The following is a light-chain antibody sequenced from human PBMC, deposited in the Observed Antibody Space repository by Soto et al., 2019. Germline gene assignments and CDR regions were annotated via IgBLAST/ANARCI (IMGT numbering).Light chain of an antibody. CDR3: SSYTDFTTYV. V-gene: IGLV2-14*03. Sequence: QSVLTQPASVSGSPGQSITISCTGTNSDVGAYSYVSWYQQYPGKAPKLLIYDVGARPSGISDRFSGPKSGNTTSLTISGLQAEDEADYYCSSYTDFTTYVFGSGTKVTV. J-gene: IGLJ1*01. CDR2: DVG. CDR1: NSDVGAYSY.